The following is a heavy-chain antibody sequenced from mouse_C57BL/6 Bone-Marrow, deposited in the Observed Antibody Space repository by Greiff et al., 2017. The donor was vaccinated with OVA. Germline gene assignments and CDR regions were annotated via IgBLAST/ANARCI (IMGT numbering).Heavy chain of an antibody. CDR2: IHPNSGST. CDR1: GYTFTSYW. Sequence: QVQLKQPGAELVKPGASVKLSCKASGYTFTSYWMHWVKQRPGQGLEWIGMIHPNSGSTNYNEKFKSKATLTVDKSSSTAYMQLSSLTSEDSAVYYCASWGTTLVATDWYFDVWGTGTTVTVSS. J-gene: IGHJ1*03. D-gene: IGHD1-1*01. CDR3: ASWGTTLVATDWYFDV. V-gene: IGHV1-64*01.